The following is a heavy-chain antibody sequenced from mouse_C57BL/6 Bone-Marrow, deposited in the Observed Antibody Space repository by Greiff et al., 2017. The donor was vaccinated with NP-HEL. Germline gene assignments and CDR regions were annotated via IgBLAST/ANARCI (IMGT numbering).Heavy chain of an antibody. J-gene: IGHJ2*01. CDR2: ILPGSGST. D-gene: IGHD2-4*01. CDR1: GYTFTGYW. V-gene: IGHV1-9*01. Sequence: QVQLQQSGAELMKPGASVKLSCKATGYTFTGYWIEWVKQRPGHGLEWIGEILPGSGSTNYNEKFKGKATFTADTSSNTAYMQRSSLTTEDSAIYYCAKVYYDYVGRVYFDYWGQGTTLTVSS. CDR3: AKVYYDYVGRVYFDY.